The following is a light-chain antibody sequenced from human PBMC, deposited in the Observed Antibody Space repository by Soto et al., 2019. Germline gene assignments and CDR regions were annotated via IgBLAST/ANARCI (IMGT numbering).Light chain of an antibody. CDR1: SSDVGGYNY. V-gene: IGLV2-14*01. CDR2: DVS. CDR3: CSYTGSSTPYV. Sequence: QSALTQPASVSGSPGQSITISCTGTSSDVGGYNYVSWYQQHPGKAPKLMIYDVSNRPSGVSIRFSGSKSGNTASLTISGLQAEDEADYYCCSYTGSSTPYVFGTGTKLTVL. J-gene: IGLJ1*01.